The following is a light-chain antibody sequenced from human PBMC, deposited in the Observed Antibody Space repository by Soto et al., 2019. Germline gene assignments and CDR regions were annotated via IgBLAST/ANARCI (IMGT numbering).Light chain of an antibody. J-gene: IGLJ1*01. CDR3: SLYTSENTYV. CDR1: RSAVGAYNY. Sequence: QSVLTQPPSVSGSPGQSVTISCTGTRSAVGAYNYVSWYQQPPGTAPKLIIYEARNRPSGVPDRFSGSKSGNTASLTISGLQAADEADYYCSLYTSENTYVFGTGTKVTVL. CDR2: EAR. V-gene: IGLV2-18*01.